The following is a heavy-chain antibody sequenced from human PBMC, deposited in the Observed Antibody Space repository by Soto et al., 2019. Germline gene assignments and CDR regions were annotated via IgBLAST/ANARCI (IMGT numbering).Heavy chain of an antibody. V-gene: IGHV4-34*01. CDR2: INHSGST. D-gene: IGHD2-2*01. Sequence: QVQLQQWGAGLLKPSETLSLTCAVYGGSFSGYYWSWIRQPPGKGLGWIGEINHSGSTNYNPSLKSRVTIAVDTSKNQCARKLSSVTAADTAGYYCARASRHCSSTSCYQFDYWGQGTLVTVSS. CDR1: GGSFSGYY. J-gene: IGHJ4*02. CDR3: ARASRHCSSTSCYQFDY.